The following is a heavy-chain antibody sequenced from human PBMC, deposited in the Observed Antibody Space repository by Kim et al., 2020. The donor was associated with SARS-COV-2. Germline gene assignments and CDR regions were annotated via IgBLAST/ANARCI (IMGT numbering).Heavy chain of an antibody. V-gene: IGHV4-34*01. CDR2: INHSGST. Sequence: SETLSLTCAVYGGSFSGYYWSWIRQPPGKGLEWIGEINHSGSTNYNPSLKSRVTISVDTSKNQFSLKLSSVTAADTAVYYCARLFYDSSGRFSPWGQGTLVTVSS. CDR1: GGSFSGYY. D-gene: IGHD3-22*01. CDR3: ARLFYDSSGRFSP. J-gene: IGHJ5*02.